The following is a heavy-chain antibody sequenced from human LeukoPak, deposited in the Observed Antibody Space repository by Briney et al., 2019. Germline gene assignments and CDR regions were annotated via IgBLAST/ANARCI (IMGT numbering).Heavy chain of an antibody. Sequence: GASVKVSCKASGYSFTGYYVHWVRLAPRQGIEWLGWVNPNSGGTDYAQKSLGRVTMTRLTSLSTAYMVLRRVCSDDTAVYYCASTPQWELLNWFDAWGQGTLVIVSS. J-gene: IGHJ5*02. D-gene: IGHD1-26*01. CDR1: GYSFTGYY. CDR3: ASTPQWELLNWFDA. V-gene: IGHV1-2*02. CDR2: VNPNSGGT.